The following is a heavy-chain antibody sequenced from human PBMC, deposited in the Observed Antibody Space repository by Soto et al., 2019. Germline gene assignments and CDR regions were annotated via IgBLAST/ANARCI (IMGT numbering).Heavy chain of an antibody. Sequence: ASVKVSCKASGYTFTSYGISWVRQAPGQGLEWMGWISAYNGNTNYAQKLQGRVTMTTDTSTSTAYMELRSLRSDDTAVYYCARLITETTRFRAFDIWGQGTMVTVSS. CDR1: GYTFTSYG. V-gene: IGHV1-18*01. CDR3: ARLITETTRFRAFDI. J-gene: IGHJ3*02. CDR2: ISAYNGNT. D-gene: IGHD1-7*01.